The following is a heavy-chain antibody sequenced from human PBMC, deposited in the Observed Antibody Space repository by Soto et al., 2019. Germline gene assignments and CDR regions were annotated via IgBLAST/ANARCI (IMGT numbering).Heavy chain of an antibody. J-gene: IGHJ6*02. CDR2: ISRSSTGI. CDR3: ARAVTWGLDV. V-gene: IGHV3-48*01. Sequence: EVQLVESGGGLVQPGGSPRLSCAASGFTFSLYSMSWVRQAPGKGLEWVSYISRSSTGIHYADSVKGRFTMSRDDATNSMHLQMNSLRGGDTAVYYCARAVTWGLDVWGQGTTVSISS. CDR1: GFTFSLYS. D-gene: IGHD3-10*01.